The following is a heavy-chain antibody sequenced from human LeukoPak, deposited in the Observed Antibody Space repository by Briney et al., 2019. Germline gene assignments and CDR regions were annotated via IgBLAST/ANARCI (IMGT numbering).Heavy chain of an antibody. CDR1: GFTFTSYA. D-gene: IGHD6-13*01. Sequence: GGSLRLSYAASGFTFTSYAMTWVRQAPGKGLEWVSAVSGSGGSTYYADSVKGRFTISRDNSKNTLYLQMNSLRAEDTAVYYCAHPTEYSSSWYGNWFDPWGQGTLVTVSS. CDR2: VSGSGGST. V-gene: IGHV3-23*01. J-gene: IGHJ5*02. CDR3: AHPTEYSSSWYGNWFDP.